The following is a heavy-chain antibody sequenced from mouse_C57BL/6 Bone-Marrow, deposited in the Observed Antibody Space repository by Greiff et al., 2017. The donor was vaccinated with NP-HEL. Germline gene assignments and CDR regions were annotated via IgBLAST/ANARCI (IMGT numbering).Heavy chain of an antibody. V-gene: IGHV1-69*01. CDR3: ARKPTFYAMDY. CDR2: IDPSDSYT. J-gene: IGHJ4*01. Sequence: QVQLQQPGAELVMPGASVKLSCKASGYTFTSYWMHWVKQRPGQGLEWIGEIDPSDSYTNYNQKFNGKSTLTVDKSSSTAYMQLSSLTSEDSAVYYCARKPTFYAMDYWGQGTSVTVSS. CDR1: GYTFTSYW. D-gene: IGHD2-10*01.